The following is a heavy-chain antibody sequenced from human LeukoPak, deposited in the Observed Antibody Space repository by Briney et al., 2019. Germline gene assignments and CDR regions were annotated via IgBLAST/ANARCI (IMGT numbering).Heavy chain of an antibody. CDR3: ATGGIVADAFDI. Sequence: ASVKVSCRASGYTFTSYGISWVRQAPGQGLEWMGWISAYNGNTNYAQKLQGRVTMTEDTSTDTAYMELSSLRSEDTAVYYCATGGIVADAFDIWGQGTMVTVSS. J-gene: IGHJ3*02. V-gene: IGHV1-18*01. CDR1: GYTFTSYG. D-gene: IGHD3-22*01. CDR2: ISAYNGNT.